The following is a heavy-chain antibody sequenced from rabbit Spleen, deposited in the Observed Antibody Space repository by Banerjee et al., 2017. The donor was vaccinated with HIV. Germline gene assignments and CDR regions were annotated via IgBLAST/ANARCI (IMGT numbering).Heavy chain of an antibody. CDR2: IAGSSSGFT. CDR1: GFDFSDY. V-gene: IGHV1S45*01. J-gene: IGHJ4*01. Sequence: QEQLVESGGGLVQPGGSLKLSCKASGFDFSDYMCWVRQAPGKGLEWISCIAGSSSGFTYSATWAKGRFTCSKTSSTTVTLQMTSLTVADTATYLCARDLAGAIGWNFYLWGPGTLVTVS. D-gene: IGHD4-1*01. CDR3: ARDLAGAIGWNFYL.